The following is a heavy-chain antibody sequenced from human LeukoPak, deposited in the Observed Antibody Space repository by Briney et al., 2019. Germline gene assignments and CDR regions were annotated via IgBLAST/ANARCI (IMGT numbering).Heavy chain of an antibody. CDR3: ARDWGYDILTGYYSPPSYYYYYYGMDV. D-gene: IGHD3-9*01. Sequence: ASVKVSCKASGYTFTSYGISWVRQAPGQGLEWMGWMSAYNGNTNYAQKLQGRVTMTRDTSTSTVYMELSSLRSEDTAVYYCARDWGYDILTGYYSPPSYYYYYYGMDVWGQGTTVTVSS. CDR2: MSAYNGNT. V-gene: IGHV1-18*01. CDR1: GYTFTSYG. J-gene: IGHJ6*02.